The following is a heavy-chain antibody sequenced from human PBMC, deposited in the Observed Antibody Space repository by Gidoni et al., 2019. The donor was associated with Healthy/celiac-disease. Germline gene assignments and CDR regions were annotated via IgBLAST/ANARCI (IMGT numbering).Heavy chain of an antibody. J-gene: IGHJ6*02. CDR3: ARDAVRITIFGVVTPPYDMDV. D-gene: IGHD3-3*01. CDR1: GFTFSSYS. CDR2: ISSSSSYI. Sequence: EVQLVESGGGLVKPGGSLRLSCAASGFTFSSYSMYWVRQAPGKGLEWVSSISSSSSYIYYADSVKGRFTISRDNAKNSLYLQMNSLRAEDTAVYYCARDAVRITIFGVVTPPYDMDVWGQGTTVTVSS. V-gene: IGHV3-21*01.